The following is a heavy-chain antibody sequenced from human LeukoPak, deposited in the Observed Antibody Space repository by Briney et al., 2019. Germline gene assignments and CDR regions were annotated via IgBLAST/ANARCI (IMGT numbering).Heavy chain of an antibody. V-gene: IGHV1-2*02. D-gene: IGHD1-26*01. J-gene: IGHJ4*02. CDR1: GYTFSDFY. Sequence: ASVKVSCTASGYTFSDFYMHWVRQAPGQGLEWMGWINPNSGGTRDAQKFQGRVTMTRDTSISTAYMELSRLRSDDTAVYYCARSLSDYPFDYWGQGTLVIVSS. CDR2: INPNSGGT. CDR3: ARSLSDYPFDY.